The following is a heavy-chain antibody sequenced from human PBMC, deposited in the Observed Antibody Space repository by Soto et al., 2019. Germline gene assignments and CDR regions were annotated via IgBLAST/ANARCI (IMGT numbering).Heavy chain of an antibody. CDR2: IYPADSDT. Sequence: GESLKISCKGSGYSFTNYWIAWGPQMPGKGLEWMAIIYPADSDTRYSPSFQGQVTISADKSISTAYLQWSSLKASDTAMYYCARPDSNGWYEHWGQGTLVTVSS. D-gene: IGHD6-19*01. CDR3: ARPDSNGWYEH. V-gene: IGHV5-51*01. CDR1: GYSFTNYW. J-gene: IGHJ5*02.